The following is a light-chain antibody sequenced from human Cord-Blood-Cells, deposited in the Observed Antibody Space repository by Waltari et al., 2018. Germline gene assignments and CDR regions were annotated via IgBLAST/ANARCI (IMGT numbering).Light chain of an antibody. V-gene: IGLV1-47*01. CDR3: AAWDDSLSGWV. Sequence: QSVLTQPPSASATPGQRVTISCSGSSSNIGSNYVYSYQQLPGTAPKLLIYRNNQRPSGVPDRFSGSKSGTSASLAISGLRSEDEADYYCAAWDDSLSGWVFGGGTKLTVL. CDR1: SSNIGSNY. CDR2: RNN. J-gene: IGLJ3*02.